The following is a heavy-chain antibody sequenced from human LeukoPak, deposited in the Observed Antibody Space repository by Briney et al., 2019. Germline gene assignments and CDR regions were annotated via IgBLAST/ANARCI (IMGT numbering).Heavy chain of an antibody. D-gene: IGHD6-19*01. CDR1: GDSISSYY. CDR3: ARAKNAVAGFFDY. V-gene: IGHV4-59*01. Sequence: SETLSLTCTVSGDSISSYYWSWIRQPPGKGLEWIGYIYYSGSSNYNPSLKSRVTISVDTSKNQVSLKLSSVTAADTAVYYCARAKNAVAGFFDYWGQGPLVTVSS. J-gene: IGHJ4*02. CDR2: IYYSGSS.